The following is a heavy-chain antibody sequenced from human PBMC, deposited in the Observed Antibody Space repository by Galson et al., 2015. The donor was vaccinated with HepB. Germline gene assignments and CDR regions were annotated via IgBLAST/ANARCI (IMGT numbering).Heavy chain of an antibody. V-gene: IGHV1-46*01. D-gene: IGHD3-10*01. CDR3: AHISMVRGAADY. CDR2: INPSGGST. Sequence: SVKVSCKASGYTFISYYMQWVRQAPGQGLEWMGIINPSGGSTNYAQKFQGRVTMTRDTATRTVYMELSGLRDEDTAVYYCAHISMVRGAADYWGQGTLVTVSS. CDR1: GYTFISYY. J-gene: IGHJ4*02.